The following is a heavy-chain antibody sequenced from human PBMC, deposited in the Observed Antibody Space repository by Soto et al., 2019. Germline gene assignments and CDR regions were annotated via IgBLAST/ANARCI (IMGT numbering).Heavy chain of an antibody. Sequence: EVQLVESGGGWVQPGGSLRLSCAASGFTFSSYSMNWVRQAPGKGLEWVSYITSSSSNIYYADSVKGRFTISSAKAKNSLELQMNSLRAEDTAVDYCAREYHDILAGYRDGFDPWGQGTLVTVSS. D-gene: IGHD3-9*01. J-gene: IGHJ5*02. V-gene: IGHV3-48*01. CDR3: AREYHDILAGYRDGFDP. CDR1: GFTFSSYS. CDR2: ITSSSSNI.